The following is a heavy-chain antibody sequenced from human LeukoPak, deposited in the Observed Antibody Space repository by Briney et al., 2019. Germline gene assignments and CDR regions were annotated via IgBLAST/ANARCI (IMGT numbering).Heavy chain of an antibody. CDR2: ISYDGSNK. J-gene: IGHJ4*02. CDR1: GFTFSSYG. Sequence: GRSLRLSCAASGFTFSSYGMHWVRQAPGKGLEWVAGISYDGSNKYYADSVKGRFTISRDNSKNTLYLQMNSLRAEDTAVYYCAKSGSDYGSGDEQFDYWGQGTLVTVSS. V-gene: IGHV3-30*18. D-gene: IGHD3-10*01. CDR3: AKSGSDYGSGDEQFDY.